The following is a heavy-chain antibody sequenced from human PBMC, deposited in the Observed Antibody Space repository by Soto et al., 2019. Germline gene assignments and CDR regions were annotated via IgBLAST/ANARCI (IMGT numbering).Heavy chain of an antibody. D-gene: IGHD2-15*01. CDR3: ARDGYCSGGSGYSVPVFDY. J-gene: IGHJ4*02. Sequence: QVQLVESGGGVVQPGRSLRLSCAASGFTFRSYGMHWVCQAPGKGLEWVAVIWYDGSNKYYADSVKGRFTISRDNSKNTLYLQMNSLRAEYKAVYYCARDGYCSGGSGYSVPVFDYWGQGTLVTVSS. CDR1: GFTFRSYG. CDR2: IWYDGSNK. V-gene: IGHV3-33*01.